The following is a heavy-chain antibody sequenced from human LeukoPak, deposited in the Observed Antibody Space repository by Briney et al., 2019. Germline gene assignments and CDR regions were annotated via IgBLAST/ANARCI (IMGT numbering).Heavy chain of an antibody. CDR1: GFTFSSYS. J-gene: IGHJ1*01. Sequence: GGSLRLSCAASGFTFSSYSMNWVRQAPGKGLEWVSSISSSSSYIYYADSVKGRFTISRDNAKNSLYLQMNSLRAEDTAVYYCARGYSSSWYRIAEYFQHWGQGTLVTVSS. CDR3: ARGYSSSWYRIAEYFQH. CDR2: ISSSSSYI. D-gene: IGHD6-13*01. V-gene: IGHV3-21*01.